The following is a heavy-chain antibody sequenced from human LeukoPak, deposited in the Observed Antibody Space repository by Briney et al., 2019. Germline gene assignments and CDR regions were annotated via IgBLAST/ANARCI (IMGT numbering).Heavy chain of an antibody. CDR2: IIPILGIA. V-gene: IGHV1-69*04. CDR3: ARDSSLGQGGYSYGLDY. CDR1: VGTFSSYA. J-gene: IGHJ4*02. Sequence: SVKVSCKASVGTFSSYAIIWARQAPGQGLQGMGRIIPILGIANYAQKFQGRVTITADKSTSRAYMELSSLRSEDTAVYYCARDSSLGQGGYSYGLDYWGQGTLVTVSS. D-gene: IGHD5-18*01.